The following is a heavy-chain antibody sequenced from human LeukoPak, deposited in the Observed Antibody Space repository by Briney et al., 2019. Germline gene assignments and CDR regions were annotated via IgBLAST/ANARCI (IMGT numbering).Heavy chain of an antibody. V-gene: IGHV4-34*01. D-gene: IGHD6-13*01. Sequence: SETLSLTCAVYGGSFSGYYWSWIRQPPGKGLEWIGEINHSGSTNYNPSLKSRVTISVDTSKNQFSLKLSSVTAADTAVYYCARAGYSSSWYPGKFNNRFDPWGQATLVTVSS. CDR2: INHSGST. J-gene: IGHJ5*02. CDR3: ARAGYSSSWYPGKFNNRFDP. CDR1: GGSFSGYY.